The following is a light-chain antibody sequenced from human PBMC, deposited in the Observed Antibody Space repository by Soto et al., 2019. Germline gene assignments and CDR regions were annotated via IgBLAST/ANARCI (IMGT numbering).Light chain of an antibody. CDR2: EGN. CDR3: CSYAGSSTVV. Sequence: QSVLTQPASVSGSPGQSITISCIGTYSDVGSYNLVSWYQQHPGKAPKLMIYEGNKRPSGVSNRFSGSKSGITASLTISGLQAEDEADYYCCSYAGSSTVVFGGGTKLTVL. J-gene: IGLJ3*02. CDR1: YSDVGSYNL. V-gene: IGLV2-23*03.